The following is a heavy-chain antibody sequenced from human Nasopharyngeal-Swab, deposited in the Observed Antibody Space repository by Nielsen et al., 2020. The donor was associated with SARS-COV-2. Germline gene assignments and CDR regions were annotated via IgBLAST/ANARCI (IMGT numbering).Heavy chain of an antibody. CDR1: GFTFSSYA. V-gene: IGHV3-30-3*01. D-gene: IGHD1-26*01. CDR3: ARPYSGSYWSYFDY. Sequence: GGGLRLSCAASGFTFSSYAMHWVRQAPGKGLEWVAVISYDGSNKYYADSVKGRFTISRDNSKNTLYLQMNSLRAEDTAVYYCARPYSGSYWSYFDYWGQGTLVTVSS. J-gene: IGHJ4*02. CDR2: ISYDGSNK.